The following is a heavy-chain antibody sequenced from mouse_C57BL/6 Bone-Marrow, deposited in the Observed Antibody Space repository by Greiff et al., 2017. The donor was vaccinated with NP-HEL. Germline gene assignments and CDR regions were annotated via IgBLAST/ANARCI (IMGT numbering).Heavy chain of an antibody. V-gene: IGHV5-9-1*02. Sequence: EVMLVESGEGLVKPGGSLKLSCAASGFTFSSYAMSWVRQTPEKRLEWVAYISSGGDYIYYADTVKGRFTISRDNARNTLYLQMSSLKSEDTAMYYCTRGDPYFPGWYYDVWGTGTTVTVSS. CDR2: ISSGGDYI. CDR1: GFTFSSYA. CDR3: TRGDPYFPGWYYDV. D-gene: IGHD2-10*01. J-gene: IGHJ1*03.